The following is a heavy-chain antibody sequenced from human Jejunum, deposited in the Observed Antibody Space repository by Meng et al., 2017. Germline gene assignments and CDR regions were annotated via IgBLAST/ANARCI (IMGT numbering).Heavy chain of an antibody. CDR3: ARERYSSGDYFDY. V-gene: IGHV3-74*01. Sequence: GGSLRLSCGASGFTFSSYWMHWVRQAPGKGLVWLSRINSDGSSTTYADSVKGRFTISRDNAKNTLYLQMNSLRGEDTAVYYCARERYSSGDYFDYWGQGTLVTVSS. D-gene: IGHD6-19*01. J-gene: IGHJ4*02. CDR2: INSDGSST. CDR1: GFTFSSYW.